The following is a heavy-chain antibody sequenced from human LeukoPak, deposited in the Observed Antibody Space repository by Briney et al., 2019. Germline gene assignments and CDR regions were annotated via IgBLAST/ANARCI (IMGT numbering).Heavy chain of an antibody. CDR3: ARLPMAVTPHVDY. V-gene: IGHV3-48*02. J-gene: IGHJ4*02. CDR2: ISSSSSTI. CDR1: GFTFSSYS. D-gene: IGHD2-21*02. Sequence: GGSLRLSCAASGFTFSSYSMSWVRQAPGEGLEWVSYISSSSSTIYYADSVKGRFTISRDNAKNSLYLQMNSLRDEDTAVYYCARLPMAVTPHVDYWGQGTLVTVSS.